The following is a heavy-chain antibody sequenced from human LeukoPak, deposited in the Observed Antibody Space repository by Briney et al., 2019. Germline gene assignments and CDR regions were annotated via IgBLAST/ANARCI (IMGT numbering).Heavy chain of an antibody. CDR1: GFTFDDYA. Sequence: PGGPLRLSCAASGFTFDDYAMHWVRHAPGKGLEWVSGISWNSGSIGYADSVKGRFTISRDNAKNSLYLQMNSLRAEDTALYYCAKDSLATKPLDYYYYGMDVWGQGTTVTGSS. CDR3: AKDSLATKPLDYYYYGMDV. J-gene: IGHJ6*02. CDR2: ISWNSGSI. V-gene: IGHV3-9*01. D-gene: IGHD5-12*01.